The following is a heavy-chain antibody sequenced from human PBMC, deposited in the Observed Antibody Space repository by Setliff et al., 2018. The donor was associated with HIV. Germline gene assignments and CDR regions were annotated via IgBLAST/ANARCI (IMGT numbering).Heavy chain of an antibody. Sequence: GGSLRLSCAASGFTVSTNYMRRIRQAPGKGLEWVSVIYSDGGTYYADSVKGRFTVSRDSSTNTLFLQMNSLRADDTALYYCARGHYGEWGHGTLVTVSS. CDR2: IYSDGGT. CDR1: GFTVSTNY. V-gene: IGHV3-53*01. CDR3: ARGHYGE. D-gene: IGHD4-17*01. J-gene: IGHJ4*01.